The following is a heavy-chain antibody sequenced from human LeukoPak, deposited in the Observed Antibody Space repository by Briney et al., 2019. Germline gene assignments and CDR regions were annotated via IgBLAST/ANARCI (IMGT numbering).Heavy chain of an antibody. V-gene: IGHV4-39*07. Sequence: SETLSLTCTVSGGSINSRNYFWGWIRQPPGKGLEWIGSIDNSGSTYYNPSLKSRVTISVDTSKNQFSLKLSSVTAADTAVYYCARAVRGQFDYWGQGTLVTVSS. CDR3: ARAVRGQFDY. J-gene: IGHJ4*02. CDR2: IDNSGST. CDR1: GGSINSRNYF.